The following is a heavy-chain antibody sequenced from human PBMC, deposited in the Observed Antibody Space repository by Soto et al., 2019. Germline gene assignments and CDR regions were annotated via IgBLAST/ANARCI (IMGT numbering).Heavy chain of an antibody. J-gene: IGHJ4*02. V-gene: IGHV3-33*01. D-gene: IGHD5-12*01. CDR2: IWYDGSNK. CDR3: ARETAPRGYSPYDCGY. Sequence: GGSLRLSCAASGFTFSSYGMHWVRQAPGKGLEWVAVIWYDGSNKYYADSVKGRFTISRDNSQNTLYLQMNSLRAEDTAVYYCARETAPRGYSPYDCGYWGQGILVTVSS. CDR1: GFTFSSYG.